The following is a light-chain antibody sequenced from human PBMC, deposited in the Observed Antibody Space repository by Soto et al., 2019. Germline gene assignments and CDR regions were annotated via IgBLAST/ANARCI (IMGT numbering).Light chain of an antibody. CDR1: QNINTY. CDR3: QQYDDPALT. CDR2: DAS. Sequence: DIQMTQSPSSVSASVGDRVTMTCRASQNINTYLNWYQQRPGKAPKLLVYDASILETGVPSRFSAGGSGTDFTFTIDSLQPDDIATYCCQQYDDPALTFGGGTKV. J-gene: IGKJ4*01. V-gene: IGKV1-33*01.